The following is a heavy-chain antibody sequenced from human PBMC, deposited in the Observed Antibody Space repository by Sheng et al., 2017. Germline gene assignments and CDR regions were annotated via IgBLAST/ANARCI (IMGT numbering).Heavy chain of an antibody. CDR3: ARDWGEQKVLADY. CDR2: INGDTGNT. D-gene: IGHD2-2*01. CDR1: GYTFTSYG. V-gene: IGHV1-18*01. Sequence: VQLVQSGAEVKKAGASVKVSCKASGYTFTSYGITWMRQAPGQGLEWVGFINGDTGNTKYAQKFQDRVTMTIDTFTSTGYMELRSLRSDDTAVYFCARDWGEQKVLADYWGQGSLVTVSS. J-gene: IGHJ4*02.